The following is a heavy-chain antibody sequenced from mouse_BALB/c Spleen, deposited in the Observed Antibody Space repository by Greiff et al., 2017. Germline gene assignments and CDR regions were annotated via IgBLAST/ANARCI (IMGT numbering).Heavy chain of an antibody. J-gene: IGHJ4*01. CDR1: GFTFSSYG. Sequence: EVMLVESGGGLVQPGGSLKLSCAASGFTFSSYGMSWVRQTPDKRLELVATINSNGGSTYYPDSVKGRFTISRDNAKNTLYLQMSSLKSEDTAMYYCARDRYGYAMDYWGQGTSVTVSS. CDR3: ARDRYGYAMDY. D-gene: IGHD2-14*01. CDR2: INSNGGST. V-gene: IGHV5-6-3*01.